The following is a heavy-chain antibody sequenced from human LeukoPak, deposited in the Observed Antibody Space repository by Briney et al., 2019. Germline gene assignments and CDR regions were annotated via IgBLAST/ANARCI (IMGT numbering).Heavy chain of an antibody. CDR3: ARESHYDYVYDY. CDR2: INPDSGGT. D-gene: IGHD3-16*01. Sequence: GASVKVSCKASGYTFSGYYIHWVRQAPGQGLEWMGWINPDSGGTNYAQNFQGRVTMTRDTSISTAYMGLSRLRSDDTAVYYCARESHYDYVYDYWGQGTLVTVSS. CDR1: GYTFSGYY. V-gene: IGHV1-2*02. J-gene: IGHJ4*02.